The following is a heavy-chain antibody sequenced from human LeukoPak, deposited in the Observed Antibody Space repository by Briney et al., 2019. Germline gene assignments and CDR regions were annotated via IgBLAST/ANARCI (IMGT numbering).Heavy chain of an antibody. D-gene: IGHD3-16*01. CDR2: ISGSVGIT. J-gene: IGHJ5*02. CDR3: AKDLSDPHGGSWFDP. Sequence: PGGSLRLSCAAWGFPFSSYAMSWVPQAPGKALVGVSAISGSVGITYYAASVTGRFTISRDNSKNTLYLQMNSLRAEDTAVYYCAKDLSDPHGGSWFDPCGQGTLVTVSS. CDR1: GFPFSSYA. V-gene: IGHV3-23*01.